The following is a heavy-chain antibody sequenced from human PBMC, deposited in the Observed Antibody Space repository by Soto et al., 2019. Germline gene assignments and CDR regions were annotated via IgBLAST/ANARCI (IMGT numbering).Heavy chain of an antibody. J-gene: IGHJ5*02. CDR1: GGSISSSNFY. Sequence: PSETLSLTCTVSGGSISSSNFYWCWIRQPPGKGLEWIGNIYYTGSTYYNPSLKSRVTISVDTSKNQFSLKLSSVTAADTAVYYCARRLPVGVGATTTDPWGQGTLVTVSS. CDR3: ARRLPVGVGATTTDP. D-gene: IGHD1-26*01. CDR2: IYYTGST. V-gene: IGHV4-39*01.